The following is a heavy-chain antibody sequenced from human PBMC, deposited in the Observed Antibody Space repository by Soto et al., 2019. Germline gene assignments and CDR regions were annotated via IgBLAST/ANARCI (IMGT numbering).Heavy chain of an antibody. CDR1: GYTLTGDY. D-gene: IGHD5-18*01. CDR2: INHNSGGT. Sequence: ASVKFSFEDSGYTLTGDYMHWVRHAPGQGLEWMGWINHNSGGTNYAQKFQGRVTMTRDTSISTAYMELSRLRSDDTAVYYCATWIQLRFLWGPGTLVTVSS. V-gene: IGHV1-2*02. CDR3: ATWIQLRFL. J-gene: IGHJ4*02.